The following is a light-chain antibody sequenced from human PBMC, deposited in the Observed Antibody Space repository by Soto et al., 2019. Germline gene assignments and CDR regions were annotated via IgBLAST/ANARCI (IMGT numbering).Light chain of an antibody. CDR3: SSSTRSSTL. Sequence: QSVLTQPASVSGSPGQSITISCTGASSDVGGYDYVSWYQHHPGKAPKLLIYEVSNRPSGVSNRFSGSKSGNTAALTISGLHAEDEADYYCSSSTRSSTLFGGGTKVTVL. CDR1: SSDVGGYDY. V-gene: IGLV2-14*01. CDR2: EVS. J-gene: IGLJ2*01.